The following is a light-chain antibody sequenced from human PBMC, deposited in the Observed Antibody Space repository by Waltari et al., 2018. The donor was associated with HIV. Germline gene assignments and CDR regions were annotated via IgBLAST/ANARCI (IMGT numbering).Light chain of an antibody. J-gene: IGLJ2*01. CDR3: QAWGNNTVV. CDR1: NLSNNY. V-gene: IGLV3-1*01. Sequence: SYDLTQAPSLSVSPGQAAKILCSGFNLSNNYVSWYQQKPGKSPLLLIFQDRKRPSGIPERFPGSSSGNTATLTSSGTQSVDEADYFCQAWGNNTVVFGGGTKLTVL. CDR2: QDR.